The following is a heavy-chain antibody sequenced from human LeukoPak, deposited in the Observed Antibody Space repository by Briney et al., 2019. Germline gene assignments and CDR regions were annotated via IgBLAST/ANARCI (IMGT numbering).Heavy chain of an antibody. CDR2: ISGSGGRK. J-gene: IGHJ4*02. CDR1: GFTFSSYA. D-gene: IGHD2-15*01. V-gene: IGHV3-23*01. CDR3: AKDLNIVVVVAATGFAY. Sequence: GGSLRLSCAASGFTFSSYAMSWVRQAPGKGLEGVGAISGSGGRKYYAESVKGRFTISRENSKRTLYVEMNSLRAADPAVYYCAKDLNIVVVVAATGFAYWGQGTLVTVSS.